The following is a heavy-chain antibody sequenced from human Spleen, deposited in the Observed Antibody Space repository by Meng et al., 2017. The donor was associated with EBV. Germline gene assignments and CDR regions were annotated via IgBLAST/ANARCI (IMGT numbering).Heavy chain of an antibody. CDR2: MDPNSGDT. Sequence: QVQLVKAGTEVKKPGASVKVPCKASAYTFSDYDIIWVRQAPGQGLEWLGRMDPNSGDTDYAQKFQGRFTMTRDTSISTAYMELRRLTSDDTAMYYCALNLFSPEYYFDFWGQGTLVTVSS. J-gene: IGHJ4*02. V-gene: IGHV1-2*06. CDR3: ALNLFSPEYYFDF. CDR1: AYTFSDYD.